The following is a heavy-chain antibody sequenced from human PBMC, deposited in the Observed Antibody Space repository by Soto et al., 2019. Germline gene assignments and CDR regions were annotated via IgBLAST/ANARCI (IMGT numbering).Heavy chain of an antibody. Sequence: EVQLVESGGGLVQPGGSLRLSCAASGFTVSSNYMSWVRQAPGKGLEWVSVIYSGGSTYYADSVKGRFTISGHNSKNTLYLQMNSLRAEDTAVYYCARGKTYSSGWPPPIGYWGQGTLVTVSS. CDR1: GFTVSSNY. V-gene: IGHV3-53*04. D-gene: IGHD6-19*01. CDR3: ARGKTYSSGWPPPIGY. J-gene: IGHJ4*02. CDR2: IYSGGST.